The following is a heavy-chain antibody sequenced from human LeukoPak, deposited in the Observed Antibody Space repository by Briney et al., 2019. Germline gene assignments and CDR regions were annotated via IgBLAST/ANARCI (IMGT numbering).Heavy chain of an antibody. V-gene: IGHV1-2*04. Sequence: ASVKVSCKASGGTFSSYAISWVRQAPGQGLEWMGWINPKSGDTKYAQKFQGWVTMTRDTSVSTVYMELSRLRSDDTAVYYCATTLYGSGSYYGYYYGLDVWGQGTTVTVSS. CDR2: INPKSGDT. D-gene: IGHD3-10*01. CDR3: ATTLYGSGSYYGYYYGLDV. CDR1: GGTFSSYA. J-gene: IGHJ6*02.